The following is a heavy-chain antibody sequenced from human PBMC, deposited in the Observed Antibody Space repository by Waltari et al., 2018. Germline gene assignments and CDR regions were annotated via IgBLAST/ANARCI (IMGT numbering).Heavy chain of an antibody. CDR2: VYYSGST. CDR3: ASQDAAAVAYWFDP. J-gene: IGHJ5*02. CDR1: GGSINTNTYF. V-gene: IGHV4-39*01. D-gene: IGHD2-15*01. Sequence: QLQLQESGPRLVKPSETLSLTCTVSGGSINTNTYFWAWIRQPPGKGLEGIGRVYYSGSTDYKESLKSRVTISVDTSKNQFSLNLSSVTAADTAVYYCASQDAAAVAYWFDPWGQGTPVTVSS.